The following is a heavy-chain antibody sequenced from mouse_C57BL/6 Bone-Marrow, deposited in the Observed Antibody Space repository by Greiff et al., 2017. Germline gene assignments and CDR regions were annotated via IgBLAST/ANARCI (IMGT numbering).Heavy chain of an antibody. J-gene: IGHJ4*01. D-gene: IGHD1-1*01. CDR2: IDPSDSYT. CDR3: ASSHYYGSRGAMDY. Sequence: QVQLQQPGAELVRPGTSVKLSCKASGYTFTSYWMHWVKQRPGQGLEWIGVIDPSDSYTNYNQKFKGKATLTVDTSSSTAYMQLSSLTSEDSAVYYCASSHYYGSRGAMDYWGQGTSVTVSS. CDR1: GYTFTSYW. V-gene: IGHV1-59*01.